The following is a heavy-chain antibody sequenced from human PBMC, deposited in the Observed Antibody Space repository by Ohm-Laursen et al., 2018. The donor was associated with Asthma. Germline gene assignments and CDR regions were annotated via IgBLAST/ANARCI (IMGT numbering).Heavy chain of an antibody. D-gene: IGHD3-9*01. J-gene: IGHJ6*02. CDR1: GYSFTNYW. V-gene: IGHV5-51*03. CDR3: ARGEWTFDILTSYHPGNGMDV. Sequence: GESLKITCKGSGYSFTNYWIGWVRQVPGKGLEWMGIMYPGDSDTRYSPSFQGQVTISADRSINTAYLQWRSLKASDTALYYCARGEWTFDILTSYHPGNGMDVWGQGTTVTVSS. CDR2: MYPGDSDT.